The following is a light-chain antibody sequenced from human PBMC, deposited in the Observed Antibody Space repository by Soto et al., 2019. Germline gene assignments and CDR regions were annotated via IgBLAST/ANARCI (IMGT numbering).Light chain of an antibody. Sequence: VSVGDRVTITCRASQTISSWLAWYQQKPGKAPKLLIYKASTLKSGVPSRFSGSGSGTEFTLTISSLQPDDFATYYCQHYNSYSEAFGQGTKVDIK. CDR1: QTISSW. V-gene: IGKV1-5*03. J-gene: IGKJ1*01. CDR2: KAS. CDR3: QHYNSYSEA.